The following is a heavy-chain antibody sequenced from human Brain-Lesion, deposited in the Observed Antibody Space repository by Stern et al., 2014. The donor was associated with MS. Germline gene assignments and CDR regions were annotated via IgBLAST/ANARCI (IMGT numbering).Heavy chain of an antibody. CDR1: GYLFDDYW. J-gene: IGHJ4*02. D-gene: IGHD5-12*01. CDR2: LFPRDSNT. Sequence: EVQLEESGAEVKKPGESLKISCEASGYLFDDYWIGWVRQMSGRGLELVAILFPRDSNTRYSPSVQGQVTISADKSISPAYLQWSSLRPADTAMYSCGRSPATPSGYDRFDYWGQGALVTVSS. CDR3: GRSPATPSGYDRFDY. V-gene: IGHV5-51*03.